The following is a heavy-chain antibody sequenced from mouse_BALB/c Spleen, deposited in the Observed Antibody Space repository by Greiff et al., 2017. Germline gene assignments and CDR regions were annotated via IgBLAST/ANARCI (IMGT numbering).Heavy chain of an antibody. CDR1: GFNIKDYY. CDR3: ARSVPYYYGTPFAY. J-gene: IGHJ3*01. Sequence: VQLQQSGAELVRPGALVKLSCKASGFNIKDYYMHWVKQRPEQGLEWIGWIDPENGNTIYDPKFQGKASITADTSSNTAYLQLSSLTSEDTAVYYCARSVPYYYGTPFAYWGQGTLVTVSA. CDR2: IDPENGNT. D-gene: IGHD1-1*01. V-gene: IGHV14-1*02.